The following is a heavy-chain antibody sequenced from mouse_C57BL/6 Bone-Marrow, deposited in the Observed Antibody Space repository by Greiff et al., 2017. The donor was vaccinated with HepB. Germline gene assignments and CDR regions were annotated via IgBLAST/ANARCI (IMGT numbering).Heavy chain of an antibody. CDR2: IWWDDDK. CDR3: ARSPTYYDYVFDY. V-gene: IGHV8-8*01. CDR1: GFSLSTFGMG. D-gene: IGHD2-4*01. J-gene: IGHJ2*01. Sequence: QVTLKVSGPGILQPSQTLSLSCSFSGFSLSTFGMGVGWIRQPSGKGLVWLAHIWWDDDKYYNPALKSRLTNSKDTSKNQVFLKIANVDTADTATYYCARSPTYYDYVFDYWGQGTTLTVSS.